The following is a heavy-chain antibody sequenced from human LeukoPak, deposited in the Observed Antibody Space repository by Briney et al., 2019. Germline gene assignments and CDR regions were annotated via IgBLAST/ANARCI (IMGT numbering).Heavy chain of an antibody. Sequence: GGSLRLSCVVSGFTFSSDWMSWVRQAPGKGLEWVANIKQDGSEQYYVDSVKGRFTMSRDNAKNSLYLQMNSLRAEDTAVYYCARVQWELRGVGSYFEYWGQGALVTVSS. V-gene: IGHV3-7*01. CDR2: IKQDGSEQ. CDR3: ARVQWELRGVGSYFEY. D-gene: IGHD1-26*01. CDR1: GFTFSSDW. J-gene: IGHJ4*02.